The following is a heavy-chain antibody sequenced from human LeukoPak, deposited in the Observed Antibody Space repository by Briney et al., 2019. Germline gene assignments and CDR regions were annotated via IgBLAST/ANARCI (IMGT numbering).Heavy chain of an antibody. CDR3: ARDASPNYYYDMDV. V-gene: IGHV3-21*01. J-gene: IGHJ6*03. D-gene: IGHD2-2*01. CDR1: GFTFSSYS. CDR2: ISSSSSYI. Sequence: GGSLRLSCAASGFTFSSYSMNWVRQAPGKGLEWVSSISSSSSYIYYADSVKGRFTISRDNAKNSLYLQMNSLRAEDTAVYYCARDASPNYYYDMDVWGKGTTVTVAS.